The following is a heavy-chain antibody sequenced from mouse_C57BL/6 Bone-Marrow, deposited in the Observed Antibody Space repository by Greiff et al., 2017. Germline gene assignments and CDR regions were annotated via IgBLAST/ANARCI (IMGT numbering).Heavy chain of an antibody. V-gene: IGHV1-50*01. J-gene: IGHJ4*01. D-gene: IGHD1-1*01. CDR3: ARSYGSVMVY. CDR2: IDPSDSYT. Sequence: QVQLQQPGAELVKPGASVKLSCKASGYTFTSYWMQWVKQRPGQGLEWIGEIDPSDSYTNYTQKFKGKATLTVDTTSSTAYMQLSSLTSEDAAVYYCARSYGSVMVYWGQGTSVTVSS. CDR1: GYTFTSYW.